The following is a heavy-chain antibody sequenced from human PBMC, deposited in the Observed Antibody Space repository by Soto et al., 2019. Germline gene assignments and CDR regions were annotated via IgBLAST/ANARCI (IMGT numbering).Heavy chain of an antibody. CDR2: IDPSDSYT. Sequence: PGESLKISCKGSGYSFTSYWISWVRQMPGKGLEWMGRIDPSDSYTNYSPSFQGHVTISADKSVSTAYLQWSSLKASDTAMYYCVSFRGYSYGSGRYYYGMDVWGQGTTVTVSS. D-gene: IGHD5-18*01. V-gene: IGHV5-10-1*01. J-gene: IGHJ6*02. CDR3: VSFRGYSYGSGRYYYGMDV. CDR1: GYSFTSYW.